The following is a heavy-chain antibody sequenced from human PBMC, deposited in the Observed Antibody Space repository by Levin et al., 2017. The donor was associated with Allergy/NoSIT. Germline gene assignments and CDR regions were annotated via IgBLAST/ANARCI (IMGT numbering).Heavy chain of an antibody. Sequence: SETLSLTCAVYGGSFSGYYWSWIRQPPGKGLEWIGEINHSGNTNYNPSFKSRVTISVDTSKNQFSLKLSSVTAADTAVYYCARGDPSDSSRPDYWGQGTLVTVSS. CDR2: INHSGNT. CDR1: GGSFSGYY. V-gene: IGHV4-34*01. CDR3: ARGDPSDSSRPDY. D-gene: IGHD3-22*01. J-gene: IGHJ4*02.